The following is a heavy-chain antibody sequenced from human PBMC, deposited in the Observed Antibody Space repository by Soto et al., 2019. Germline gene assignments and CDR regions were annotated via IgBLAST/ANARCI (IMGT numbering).Heavy chain of an antibody. D-gene: IGHD6-13*01. CDR1: GFTFSSYA. V-gene: IGHV3-23*01. Sequence: EVQLLESGGGLVQPGGSLRLSCAASGFTFSSYAMSWVRQAPGKGLEWVSAISGSGGSTYYADSVKGRFTISRDNSKHTLYLQMNSLRAEDTAVYYCAQQLVPEYYFYYWGQGTLVTVSS. J-gene: IGHJ4*02. CDR3: AQQLVPEYYFYY. CDR2: ISGSGGST.